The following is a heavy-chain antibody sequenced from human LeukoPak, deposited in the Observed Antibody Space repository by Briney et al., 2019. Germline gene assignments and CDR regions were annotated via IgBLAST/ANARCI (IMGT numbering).Heavy chain of an antibody. D-gene: IGHD3-16*02. CDR1: GFTFSSYA. J-gene: IGHJ4*02. CDR3: AKGTGDYVWGSYRQTYYFDY. Sequence: GGSLRLSCAASGFTFSSYAMSWVRQAPGKGLEWVSAISGSGGSTYYADSVKGRFTISRDNAKNSLYLQMNSLRAEDTALYYCAKGTGDYVWGSYRQTYYFDYWGQGTLVTVSS. CDR2: ISGSGGST. V-gene: IGHV3-23*01.